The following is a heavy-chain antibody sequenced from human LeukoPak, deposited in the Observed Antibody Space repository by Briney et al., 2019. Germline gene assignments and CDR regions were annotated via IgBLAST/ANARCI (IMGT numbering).Heavy chain of an antibody. CDR1: GXSITSSY. D-gene: IGHD3-9*01. CDR2: IHYTGST. J-gene: IGHJ5*02. Sequence: AETLSLTCTVSGXSITSSYWSWIRQSPGKGLEWIGYIHYTGSTNYNPSLKSRVTMLIDTSKNQFSLKLSSVTAADTAVYYCARGRYSAGDNWFDPWGQGTLVTVSS. V-gene: IGHV4-59*01. CDR3: ARGRYSAGDNWFDP.